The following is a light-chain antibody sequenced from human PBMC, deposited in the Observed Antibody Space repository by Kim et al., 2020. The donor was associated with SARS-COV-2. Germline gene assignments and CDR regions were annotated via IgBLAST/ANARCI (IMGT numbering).Light chain of an antibody. CDR2: GKG. V-gene: IGLV3-19*01. Sequence: ALGQTVRITCQGDSLRRDYASRFQQKPGQAPLLVIYGKGNRPSGIPDRFSGSNSGDTASLTITGAQAEDEADYYCNSRDTSGYRVVFGGGTKLTVL. J-gene: IGLJ2*01. CDR3: NSRDTSGYRVV. CDR1: SLRRDY.